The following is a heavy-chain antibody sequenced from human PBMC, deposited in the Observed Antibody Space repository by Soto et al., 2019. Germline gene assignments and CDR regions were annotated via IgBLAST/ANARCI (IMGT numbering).Heavy chain of an antibody. V-gene: IGHV3-48*01. CDR3: ARGGAARPDY. D-gene: IGHD6-13*01. J-gene: IGHJ4*02. Sequence: SGGSLRLSCAASGFTFSSYGMNWVRQAPEKGLEWVSYISSTGSLTQYADSVNGRFTISRDNGKNSLYLQMSSLRVEDTAVYYCARGGAARPDYWGQGTVVTVSS. CDR1: GFTFSSYG. CDR2: ISSTGSLT.